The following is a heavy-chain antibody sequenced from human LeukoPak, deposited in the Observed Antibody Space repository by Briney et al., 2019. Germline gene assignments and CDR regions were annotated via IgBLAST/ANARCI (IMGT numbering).Heavy chain of an antibody. CDR2: INPNSGGT. V-gene: IGHV1-2*02. Sequence: ASVKVSCKASGYTFTGYYMHWVRQAPGQGLKWMGWINPNSGGTNYAQKFQGRVTMTRDTSISTAYMELSRLRSDDTAVYYCARLDDYCSSTSCYPPNYWGQGTLVTVSS. D-gene: IGHD2-2*01. CDR1: GYTFTGYY. J-gene: IGHJ4*02. CDR3: ARLDDYCSSTSCYPPNY.